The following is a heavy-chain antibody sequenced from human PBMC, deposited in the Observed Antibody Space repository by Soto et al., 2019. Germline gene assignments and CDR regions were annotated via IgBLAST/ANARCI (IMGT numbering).Heavy chain of an antibody. V-gene: IGHV2-5*02. CDR1: GFSLSSKTVG. D-gene: IGHD3-16*01. CDR3: AHVTITYGGVGGIDAFDM. Sequence: QITLKESGPTLVNPTQTLTLTCTFSGFSLSSKTVGVGWIRQPPGKALEWLAVIYWDDDRRYSPSLRTSLTLTKDTSKNQVALTMANVDPMDTGTYYCAHVTITYGGVGGIDAFDMWGQGTVVTVSS. J-gene: IGHJ3*02. CDR2: IYWDDDR.